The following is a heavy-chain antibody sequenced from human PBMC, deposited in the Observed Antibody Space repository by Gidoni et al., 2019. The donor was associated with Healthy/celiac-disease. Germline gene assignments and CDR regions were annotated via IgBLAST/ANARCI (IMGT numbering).Heavy chain of an antibody. J-gene: IGHJ3*02. D-gene: IGHD2-15*01. V-gene: IGHV4-39*01. CDR3: WGYCSGGSCTDAFDI. CDR1: GGSISSSSYY. CDR2: IYYSGST. Sequence: QLQLQESGPGLVKPSETLSLTCTVSGGSISSSSYYWGWIRQPPGKGLEWIGSIYYSGSTYYNPSLKSRVTISVDTSKNQFSLKLSSVTAADTAVYYCWGYCSGGSCTDAFDIWGQGTMVTVSS.